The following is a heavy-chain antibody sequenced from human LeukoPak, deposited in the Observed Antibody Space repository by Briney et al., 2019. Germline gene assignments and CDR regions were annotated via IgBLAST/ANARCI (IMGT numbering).Heavy chain of an antibody. V-gene: IGHV1-18*01. CDR3: ARDLYSRGWYGYGSYYYHGMDV. Sequence: GASVKVSCKASGYTFTSYGISWVRQAPGQGLEWMGWISAYNGNTNYAQKLQGRVTMTTDTSTSTAYMELRSLRSDDTAVYYCARDLYSRGWYGYGSYYYHGMDVWGQGTTVTVSS. D-gene: IGHD6-19*01. CDR1: GYTFTSYG. CDR2: ISAYNGNT. J-gene: IGHJ6*02.